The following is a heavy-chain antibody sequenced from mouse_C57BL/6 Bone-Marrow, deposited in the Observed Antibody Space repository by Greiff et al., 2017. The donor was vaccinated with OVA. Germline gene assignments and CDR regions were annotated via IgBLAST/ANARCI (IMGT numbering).Heavy chain of an antibody. CDR2: ISSGGDYI. CDR3: TRGPCYYINYAAWFAY. J-gene: IGHJ3*01. V-gene: IGHV5-9-1*02. D-gene: IGHD2-5*01. Sequence: EVKVVESGEGLVKPGGSLKLSCAASGFTFSSYAMSWVRQTPEKRLEWVAYISSGGDYIYYADTVKGRFTISRDNARNTLYLQMSSLKSEDTAMYYCTRGPCYYINYAAWFAYWGQGTLVTVSA. CDR1: GFTFSSYA.